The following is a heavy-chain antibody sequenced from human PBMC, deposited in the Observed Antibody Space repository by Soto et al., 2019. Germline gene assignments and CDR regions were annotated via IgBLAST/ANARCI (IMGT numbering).Heavy chain of an antibody. CDR1: GYTFTGYY. V-gene: IGHV1-2*02. CDR3: ARDSRSGYDYHSYAY. CDR2: ISPSSGDT. Sequence: ASVKVSCKASGYTFTGYYLNWVRQAPGQGLEWMGWISPSSGDTNYAQNFQGRVTMTRDTSTSTAYIELSRLTSDDTAVYYCARDSRSGYDYHSYAYWGQGTLVTVSS. D-gene: IGHD5-12*01. J-gene: IGHJ4*02.